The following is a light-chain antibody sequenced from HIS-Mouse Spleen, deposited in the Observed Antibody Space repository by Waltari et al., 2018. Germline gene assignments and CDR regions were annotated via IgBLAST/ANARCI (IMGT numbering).Light chain of an antibody. CDR2: QDS. V-gene: IGLV3-1*01. CDR1: KLGDKY. J-gene: IGLJ2*01. Sequence: SYELTQPPSVSVSPGQTASITCSGDKLGDKYACWYQQKPGQSPVLVIYQDSKRHSGIPERFSGCNSGNTATLTISGTQAMDEADYYCQAWDGFGGGTKLTVL. CDR3: QAWDG.